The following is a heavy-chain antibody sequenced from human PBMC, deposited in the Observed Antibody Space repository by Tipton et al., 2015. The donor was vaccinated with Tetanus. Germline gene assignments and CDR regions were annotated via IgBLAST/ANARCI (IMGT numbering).Heavy chain of an antibody. CDR3: AREAGCSGGICVSGVVDS. V-gene: IGHV3-33*01. J-gene: IGHJ4*02. CDR2: SWSNGTDT. Sequence: SLRLSCAASGFIFSSYGIHWVRQAPGKGLEWVADSWSNGTDTYYADSVKGRFTISRDNSKNSLYLQMNSLRAEDTAVYYCAREAGCSGGICVSGVVDSGGRGPLAAVSS. CDR1: GFIFSSYG. D-gene: IGHD2-15*01.